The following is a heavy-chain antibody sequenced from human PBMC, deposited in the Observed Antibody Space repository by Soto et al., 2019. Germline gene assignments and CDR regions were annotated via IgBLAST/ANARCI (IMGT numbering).Heavy chain of an antibody. V-gene: IGHV3-30*04. CDR1: GFTFSNYA. J-gene: IGHJ4*02. Sequence: QVQLVESGGGLVQPGRSLRLSCAASGFTFSNYAMHWVRRAPGKGLEWVAAVSHDGKSGFYADSVSGRFTVCRDNSNNLLDLQVDRMRPEDSALFLGAGFDKFNSVWSWGQGTAVTVSS. CDR2: VSHDGKSG. D-gene: IGHD6-19*01. CDR3: AGFDKFNSVWS.